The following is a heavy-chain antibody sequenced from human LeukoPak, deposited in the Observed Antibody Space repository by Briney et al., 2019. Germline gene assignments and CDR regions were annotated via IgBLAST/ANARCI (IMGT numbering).Heavy chain of an antibody. CDR2: INPNSGGT. V-gene: IGHV1-2*02. Sequence: ASVKVSCKASGYTFTGYYMHWVRQAPGQGLEWMGWINPNSGGTNYAQNFKGRVTMTRDTSISTAYMELSRLRSDDTAVYYCATAHTVVVAATLSYWGQGTLVTVSS. D-gene: IGHD2-15*01. CDR1: GYTFTGYY. J-gene: IGHJ4*02. CDR3: ATAHTVVVAATLSY.